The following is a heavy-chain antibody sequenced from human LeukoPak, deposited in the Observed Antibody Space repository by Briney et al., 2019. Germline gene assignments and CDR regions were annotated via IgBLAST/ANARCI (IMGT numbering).Heavy chain of an antibody. CDR1: GFTFSSYS. V-gene: IGHV3-30*03. CDR2: ISYDGSNK. Sequence: GGSLRLSCAASGFTFSSYSMHWVRQAPGKGLEWVAVISYDGSNKYYADSVKGRFTISRDNSKNTLYLQMNSLRAEDTAVYYCAREQIDYWGQGTLVTVSS. J-gene: IGHJ4*02. CDR3: AREQIDY.